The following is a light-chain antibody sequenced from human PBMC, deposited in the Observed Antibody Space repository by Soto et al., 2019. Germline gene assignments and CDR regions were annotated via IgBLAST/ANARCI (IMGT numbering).Light chain of an antibody. J-gene: IGLJ3*02. CDR3: QSYDSSLSGWV. CDR2: VNI. Sequence: QSVLTQPPSVSGAPGQRVTISCTGSTSNIGAGYDVHWYQQLPGTAPKLLIYVNINRPSGVPDRFSGSKSGTSASLAITGLQAEDEADYYYQSYDSSLSGWVFGGGTQLTVL. V-gene: IGLV1-40*01. CDR1: TSNIGAGYD.